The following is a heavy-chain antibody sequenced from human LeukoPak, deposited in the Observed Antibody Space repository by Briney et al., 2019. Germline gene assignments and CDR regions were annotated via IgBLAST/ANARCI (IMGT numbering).Heavy chain of an antibody. CDR1: GFTFSSYA. CDR2: ITGSGGNT. J-gene: IGHJ6*02. V-gene: IGHV3-23*01. Sequence: GGSLRLSCAASGFTFSSYAMHWVRQAPGKGLEWVSVITGSGGNTYYADSVKGRFTISKDNSKNTVYLQMSSLRVDDTAVYYCAKAASSSWPSYYYGMDVWGQGTTVTVSS. CDR3: AKAASSSWPSYYYGMDV. D-gene: IGHD6-13*01.